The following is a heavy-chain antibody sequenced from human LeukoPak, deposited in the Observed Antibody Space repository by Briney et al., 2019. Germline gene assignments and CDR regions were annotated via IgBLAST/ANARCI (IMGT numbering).Heavy chain of an antibody. V-gene: IGHV3-23*01. CDR2: ISGSGGST. CDR1: GFTLSSYA. CDR3: AKDRQQLELAEYFQH. D-gene: IGHD6-13*01. Sequence: GGSLRLSCAASGFTLSSYAMSWVRQAPGKGLEWVSAISGSGGSTYYADSVKGRFTISRDNSKNTLYLQMNSLRAEDTAVYYCAKDRQQLELAEYFQHWGQGTLVTVSS. J-gene: IGHJ1*01.